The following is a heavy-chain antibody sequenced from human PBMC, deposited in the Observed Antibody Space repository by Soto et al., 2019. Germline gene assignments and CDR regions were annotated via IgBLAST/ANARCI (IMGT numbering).Heavy chain of an antibody. CDR1: GFTFSNNG. D-gene: IGHD2-15*01. J-gene: IGHJ4*02. CDR3: AIDLYGGISGFDY. V-gene: IGHV3-30*03. Sequence: QVQLVESGGGVVQPGMTMRLSGVAPGFTFSNNGIHWVRQAQGKVLEWVAVISSDGSKKYYADSVKGRFTISRDNSKNTLYLQMNSLRAGDTAVYYWAIDLYGGISGFDYWGQGTLVTVSS. CDR2: ISSDGSKK.